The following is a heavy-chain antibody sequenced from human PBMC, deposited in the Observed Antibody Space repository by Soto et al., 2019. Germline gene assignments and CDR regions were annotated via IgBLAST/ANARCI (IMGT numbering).Heavy chain of an antibody. V-gene: IGHV4-34*01. CDR2: INHSGST. CDR3: ARGGYCTNGVCYWFDP. Sequence: SETLSLTCAVYGGSFSGYYWSWIRQPPGKGLEWIGEINHSGSTNYNPSPKSRVTISVDTSKNQFSLKLSSVTAADTAVYYCARGGYCTNGVCYWFDPWGQGTLVTVSS. J-gene: IGHJ5*02. CDR1: GGSFSGYY. D-gene: IGHD2-8*01.